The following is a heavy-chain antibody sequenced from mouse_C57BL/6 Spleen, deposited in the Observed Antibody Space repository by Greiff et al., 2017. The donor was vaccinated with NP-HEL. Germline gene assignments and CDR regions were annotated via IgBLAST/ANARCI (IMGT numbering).Heavy chain of an antibody. CDR3: ARDSIVTPWFAY. Sequence: EVKLEESGGGLVKPGGSLKLSCAASGFTFSSYAMSWVRQTPEKRLEWVATISDGGSYTYYPDNVKGRFTISRDNAKNNLYLQMSHLKSEDTAMYYCARDSIVTPWFAYWGQGTLVTVSA. V-gene: IGHV5-4*01. CDR2: ISDGGSYT. J-gene: IGHJ3*01. D-gene: IGHD2-5*01. CDR1: GFTFSSYA.